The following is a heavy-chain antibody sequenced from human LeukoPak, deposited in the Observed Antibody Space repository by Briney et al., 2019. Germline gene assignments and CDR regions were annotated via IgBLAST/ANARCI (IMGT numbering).Heavy chain of an antibody. V-gene: IGHV3-30-3*01. Sequence: GGSPRLACAASGSTFSSYAMHWVRQAPGKGLEWVAVISYDGSNKYYADSVKGRFTISRDNSKNTLYLQMNSLRAEDTAVYYCARDGVLYYYDSYGTRAQFDYW. D-gene: IGHD3-22*01. CDR3: ARDGVLYYYDSYGTRAQFDY. CDR1: GSTFSSYA. CDR2: ISYDGSNK. J-gene: IGHJ4*01.